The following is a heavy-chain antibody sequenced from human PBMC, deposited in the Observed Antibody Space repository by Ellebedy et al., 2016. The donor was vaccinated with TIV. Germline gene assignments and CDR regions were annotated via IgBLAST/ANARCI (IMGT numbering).Heavy chain of an antibody. CDR1: GGSISSYY. CDR2: IYYSGST. D-gene: IGHD3-16*01. CDR3: ARQKRSDRVTLMSFET. V-gene: IGHV4-59*08. Sequence: MPSETLSLTCTVSGGSISSYYWSWIRQPPGKGLEWIGYIYYSGSTNYNPSLKSRVTITVDTSKNQFSLKLSSVTAADTAVYYCARQKRSDRVTLMSFETWGRGTLVTVSS. J-gene: IGHJ5*02.